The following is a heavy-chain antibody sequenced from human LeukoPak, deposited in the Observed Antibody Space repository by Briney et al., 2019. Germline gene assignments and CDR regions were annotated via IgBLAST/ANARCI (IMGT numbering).Heavy chain of an antibody. V-gene: IGHV4-39*01. J-gene: IGHJ1*01. Sequence: PSETLSLTCTVSGGSISSNSYYWGWIRQPPGKGLDWIGSISYSGITYYNPSLKSRVSISADTSKNQFSLKLRSVTAADTAVYYCARYGLVEFRNAFQYWGQGILVSVSS. CDR3: ARYGLVEFRNAFQY. CDR2: ISYSGIT. D-gene: IGHD6-6*01. CDR1: GGSISSNSYY.